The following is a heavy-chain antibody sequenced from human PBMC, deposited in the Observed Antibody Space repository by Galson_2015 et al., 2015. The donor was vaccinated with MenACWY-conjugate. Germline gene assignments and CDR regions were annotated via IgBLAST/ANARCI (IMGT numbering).Heavy chain of an antibody. V-gene: IGHV3-33*01. D-gene: IGHD4-11*01. J-gene: IGHJ6*02. CDR2: IWYDGSNK. Sequence: LRLSCAASGFTFSSYGLHWVRQAPGKGLEWVAVIWYDGSNKYYADSVKGRFTISRDNSKNTLYLQMNSLRAEDTAVYYCARDYSNYYYGMDVWGQGTTVTVSS. CDR1: GFTFSSYG. CDR3: ARDYSNYYYGMDV.